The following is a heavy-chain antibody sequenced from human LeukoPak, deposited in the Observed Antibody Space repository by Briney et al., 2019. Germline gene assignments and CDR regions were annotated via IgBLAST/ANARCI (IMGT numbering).Heavy chain of an antibody. J-gene: IGHJ4*02. V-gene: IGHV3-21*01. CDR1: GFTFSSYS. CDR3: ARILHGSGSYGLDY. D-gene: IGHD3-10*01. Sequence: GGSLRLSCAASGFTFSSYSMNWVRQAPGKGLEWVSSISSSSSYIYYADSVKGRFTISRDNAKNSLYLQMSSLRAEDTAVYYCARILHGSGSYGLDYWGQGTLVTVSS. CDR2: ISSSSSYI.